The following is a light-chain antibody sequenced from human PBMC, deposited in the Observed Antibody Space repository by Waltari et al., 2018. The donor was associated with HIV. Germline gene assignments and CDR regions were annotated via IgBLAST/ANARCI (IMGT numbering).Light chain of an antibody. CDR1: SSDIGKNEY. V-gene: IGLV2-14*03. CDR2: EVN. J-gene: IGLJ1*01. Sequence: QSALTQPAAVSGSPGQSITVSCTGTSSDIGKNEYISWYQQHPGKAPKLLIYEVNTRPSGVSNRFSGSKSGNTASLTISGLQAEDEADYYCSSDTSTNTYVFGTGTKVTVL. CDR3: SSDTSTNTYV.